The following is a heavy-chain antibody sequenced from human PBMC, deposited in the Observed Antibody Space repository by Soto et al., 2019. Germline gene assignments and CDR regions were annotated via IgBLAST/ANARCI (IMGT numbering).Heavy chain of an antibody. CDR2: IYTSGST. CDR1: GGSISSYY. D-gene: IGHD5-18*01. CDR3: ARDGSDTAMAHYGMDV. Sequence: SETLSLTCTVSGGSISSYYWSWIRQPAGKGLEWIGRIYTSGSTNYNPSLKSRVTMSVDTSKNQFSLKLSSVTAADTAVYYCARDGSDTAMAHYGMDVWGQGTTVTVSS. J-gene: IGHJ6*02. V-gene: IGHV4-4*07.